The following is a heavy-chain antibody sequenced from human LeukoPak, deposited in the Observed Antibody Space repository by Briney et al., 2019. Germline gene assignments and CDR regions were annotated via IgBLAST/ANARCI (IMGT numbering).Heavy chain of an antibody. CDR3: ARGGSRQYNF. CDR2: IRHDGSEK. CDR1: GFTFSSYW. D-gene: IGHD5-18*01. V-gene: IGHV3-7*01. Sequence: GGSLRLSCAASGFTFSSYWMSWVRQAPGKGQEWVANIRHDGSEKYYVDSVKGRFTISRDNAKDSLYLQMNSLRVEDTAVNYCARGGSRQYNFWGQGTLVTVSS. J-gene: IGHJ4*02.